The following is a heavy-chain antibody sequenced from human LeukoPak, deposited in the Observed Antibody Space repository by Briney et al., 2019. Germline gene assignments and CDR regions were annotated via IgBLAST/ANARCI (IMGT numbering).Heavy chain of an antibody. V-gene: IGHV3-74*01. CDR2: INGDGSST. D-gene: IGHD5-18*01. J-gene: IGHJ4*02. Sequence: GGSLRLSCAASGFTFRSNWMHWVRQAPGKGLVWVSRINGDGSSTSYADSVKGRFTISRDNAKNTLYLQMKSLRAEDTAVYYCATRWMQLWENWGQGTLVTVSS. CDR1: GFTFRSNW. CDR3: ATRWMQLWEN.